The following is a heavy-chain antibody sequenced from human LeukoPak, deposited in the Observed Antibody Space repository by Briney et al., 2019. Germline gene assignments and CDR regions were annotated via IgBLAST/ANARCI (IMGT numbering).Heavy chain of an antibody. CDR2: ISWNSGSI. V-gene: IGHV3-9*01. CDR1: GFTFDDYA. D-gene: IGHD1-26*01. CDR3: AKAGSGSYGYYGMDV. Sequence: GGSLRLSCAASGFTFDDYAMHWVRQAPRKGLEWVSGISWNSGSIGYADSVKGRFTISRDNAKNSLYLQMNSLRAEDTALYYCAKAGSGSYGYYGMDVWGQGTTVTVSS. J-gene: IGHJ6*02.